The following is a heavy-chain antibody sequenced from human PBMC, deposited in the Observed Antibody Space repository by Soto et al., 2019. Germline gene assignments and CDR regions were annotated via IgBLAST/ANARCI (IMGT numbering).Heavy chain of an antibody. CDR2: ISTSGSYT. CDR3: ARYQLLWFGDLNYYFDY. J-gene: IGHJ4*02. V-gene: IGHV3-11*06. D-gene: IGHD3-10*01. CDR1: GFTFSDYY. Sequence: QVQLVESGGGLVKPGGSLRLSCAASGFTFSDYYMNWIRQAPGRGLEWVSYISTSGSYTNYADSVKGRFTISRDNARNSLYLQMNTLRAEDTAVYYCARYQLLWFGDLNYYFDYWGQGTLVTVSS.